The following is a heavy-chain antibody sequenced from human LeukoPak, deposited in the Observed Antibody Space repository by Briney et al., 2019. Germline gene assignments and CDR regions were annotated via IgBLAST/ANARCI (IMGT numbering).Heavy chain of an antibody. Sequence: PSETLTLTCAVYGGSFSAYYWSWIRQPPGKGLEWIGEINHSGSTNYNPSLKSRVTISVDTSKNHFSLKLSSVTAADTAVYYCARGRKTYYYVSGSYPEPWFDPWGQGTLVTVSS. V-gene: IGHV4-34*01. CDR1: GGSFSAYY. D-gene: IGHD3-10*01. CDR2: INHSGST. CDR3: ARGRKTYYYVSGSYPEPWFDP. J-gene: IGHJ5*02.